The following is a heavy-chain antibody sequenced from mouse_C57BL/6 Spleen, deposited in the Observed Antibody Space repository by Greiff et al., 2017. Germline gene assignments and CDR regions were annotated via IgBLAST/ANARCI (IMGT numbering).Heavy chain of an antibody. CDR1: GFTFSSYA. J-gene: IGHJ4*01. CDR3: TRVLYYERYYYAMDY. CDR2: ISSGGDYI. V-gene: IGHV5-9-1*02. D-gene: IGHD2-4*01. Sequence: EVKVVESGAGLVKPGGSLKLSCAASGFTFSSYAMSWVRQTPEKRLEWVAYISSGGDYIYYADTVKGRFTISRDNARNTLYLQMSSLKSEDTAMYYCTRVLYYERYYYAMDYWGQGTSVTVSS.